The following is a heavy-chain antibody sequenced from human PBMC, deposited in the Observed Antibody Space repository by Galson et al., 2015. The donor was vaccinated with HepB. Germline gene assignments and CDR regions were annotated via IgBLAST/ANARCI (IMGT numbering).Heavy chain of an antibody. CDR3: AREGDYGRVFDY. J-gene: IGHJ4*02. CDR2: ISSTGNTI. V-gene: IGHV3-48*01. Sequence: SLRLSCAASEFSFKNYNMNWVRQAPGKGLEWVSYISSTGNTIYYADSVKGRFTTSRDNAKNSLYLQMSSLRAEDTAVYYCAREGDYGRVFDYWGQGTLVTVSS. CDR1: EFSFKNYN. D-gene: IGHD4-17*01.